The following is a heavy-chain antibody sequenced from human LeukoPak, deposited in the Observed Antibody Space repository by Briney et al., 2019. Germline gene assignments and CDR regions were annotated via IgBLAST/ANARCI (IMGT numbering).Heavy chain of an antibody. CDR3: AKGKYYDFWSGPKAPYYYYGMDV. CDR1: GFTFSSFG. CDR2: ISYDGSEK. V-gene: IGHV3-30*18. J-gene: IGHJ6*02. D-gene: IGHD3-3*01. Sequence: GGSLRLSCAASGFTFSSFGMHWVRQAPGKGLEWVAAISYDGSEKYYADSVKGRFTISRDNSKNTLYLQMNSLRAEDTAVYYCAKGKYYDFWSGPKAPYYYYGMDVWGQGTTVTVSS.